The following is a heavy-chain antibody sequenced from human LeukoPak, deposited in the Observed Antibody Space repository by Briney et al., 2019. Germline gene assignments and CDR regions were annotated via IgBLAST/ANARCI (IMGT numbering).Heavy chain of an antibody. CDR2: INPRGGST. D-gene: IGHD3-16*01. V-gene: IGHV1-46*01. J-gene: IGHJ4*02. Sequence: ASVKVSCKASGYTFTSYYMHWVRQAPGQGLEWMGIINPRGGSTSYAQKFQGRVTMTRDTSTSTVYMELSSLRSEDTAVYYCARDDCVWGSPDYWGQGTLVTVSS. CDR1: GYTFTSYY. CDR3: ARDDCVWGSPDY.